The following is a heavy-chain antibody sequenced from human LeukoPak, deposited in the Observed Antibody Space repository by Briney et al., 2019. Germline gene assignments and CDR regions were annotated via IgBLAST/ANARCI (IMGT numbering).Heavy chain of an antibody. J-gene: IGHJ4*02. CDR3: TRFVYGAAADETGGH. V-gene: IGHV3-21*01. CDR2: ISSSSSYI. D-gene: IGHD6-13*01. CDR1: GFTFSSYT. Sequence: PGGSLRLSCAASGFTFSSYTMNWVRQAPGKGLEWVSAISSSSSYIYYADSVKGRFTISRHNAKRSLYLQMNSLRAEDTAVYYCTRFVYGAAADETGGHWGQGTLVTVSS.